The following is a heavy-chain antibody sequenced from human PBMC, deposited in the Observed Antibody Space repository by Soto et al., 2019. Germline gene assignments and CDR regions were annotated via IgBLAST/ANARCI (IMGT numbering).Heavy chain of an antibody. V-gene: IGHV3-21*01. J-gene: IGHJ3*02. Sequence: EVQLVESGGGLVKPGGSLRLSCAASGFTFTSYSMNWVRQAPGKGLEWVSSISSSSDYIFYADSVKGRFTISRDNAKNPLYLQMNSLRAEDTAVYYCARSVPAAPFDIWGQGTMVIVSS. CDR2: ISSSSDYI. CDR1: GFTFTSYS. CDR3: ARSVPAAPFDI. D-gene: IGHD2-2*01.